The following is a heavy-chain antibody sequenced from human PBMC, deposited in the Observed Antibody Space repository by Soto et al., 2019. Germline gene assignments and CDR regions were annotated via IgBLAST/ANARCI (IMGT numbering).Heavy chain of an antibody. J-gene: IGHJ4*02. Sequence: SETLSLTCSVSGGSISSGGSYWGWIRQPPGKGLEWIGYIYYSGNTILNASLRSRVTLSVDTSKNQFSLNLSSVTAADTAVYYCVRYCSTTKCPFDYWGQGALVTVS. CDR3: VRYCSTTKCPFDY. V-gene: IGHV4-30-4*01. CDR1: GGSISSGGSY. D-gene: IGHD2-2*01. CDR2: IYYSGNT.